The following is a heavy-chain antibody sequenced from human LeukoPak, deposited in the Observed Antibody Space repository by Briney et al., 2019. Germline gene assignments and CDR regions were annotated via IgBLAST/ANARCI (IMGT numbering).Heavy chain of an antibody. Sequence: GGSLRLSCAASGFTFSNYWMHWVRQVPGKGLVWVSRVNPGGSSTTYADSVKGRFTISRDNAKNTLYLQMNSLRAEDTAVYYCARSNQADDYWGQGTLVTVSS. CDR2: VNPGGSST. D-gene: IGHD2/OR15-2a*01. CDR1: GFTFSNYW. J-gene: IGHJ4*02. V-gene: IGHV3-74*01. CDR3: ARSNQADDY.